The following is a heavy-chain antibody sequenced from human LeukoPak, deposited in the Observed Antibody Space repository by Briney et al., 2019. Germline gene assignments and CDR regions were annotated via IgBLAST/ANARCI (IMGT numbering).Heavy chain of an antibody. CDR3: TRGVPASSTYYYDY. CDR2: IYSGDYT. J-gene: IGHJ4*02. D-gene: IGHD6-13*01. CDR1: GFTVSNYY. Sequence: AGSMRLSCAASGFTVSNYYMTWVRQAPGKGLEWVSVIYSGDYTYYADSVKGRFTISRDNSKNRLYLQMNGLRVEDTAVYYCTRGVPASSTYYYDYWGQGTLVTVSS. V-gene: IGHV3-53*01.